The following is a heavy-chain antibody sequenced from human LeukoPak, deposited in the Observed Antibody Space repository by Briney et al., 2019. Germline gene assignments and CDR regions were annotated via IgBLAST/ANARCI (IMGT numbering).Heavy chain of an antibody. J-gene: IGHJ4*02. Sequence: ETLSLTCTVSGYSISSGYYWGWIRQPPGKGLEWVSVIYSGGSTYYADSVKGRFTISRDNSKNTLYLQMNSLRAEDTAVYYCARATGGFDYWGQGTLVTVSS. CDR3: ARATGGFDY. V-gene: IGHV3-53*01. D-gene: IGHD2-8*02. CDR2: IYSGGST. CDR1: GYSISSGYY.